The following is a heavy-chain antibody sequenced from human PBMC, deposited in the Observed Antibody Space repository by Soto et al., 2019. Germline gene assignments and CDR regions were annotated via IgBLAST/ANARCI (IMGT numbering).Heavy chain of an antibody. Sequence: PGESLKISCAASGFTFSSYAMSWVRQAPGKGLEWVSAISGSGGNTYYADSVKGRFTISRDNSKNTLYLQMNSLRAEDTAVYYCALMGGGLEGYCSGGSCYPRVNYGMDVWGQGTTVTVSS. J-gene: IGHJ6*02. D-gene: IGHD2-15*01. V-gene: IGHV3-23*01. CDR3: ALMGGGLEGYCSGGSCYPRVNYGMDV. CDR1: GFTFSSYA. CDR2: ISGSGGNT.